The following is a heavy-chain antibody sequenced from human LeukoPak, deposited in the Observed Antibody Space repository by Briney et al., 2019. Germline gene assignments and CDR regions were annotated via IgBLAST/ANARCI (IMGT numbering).Heavy chain of an antibody. J-gene: IGHJ1*01. D-gene: IGHD5-12*01. CDR2: IIPILGIA. CDR3: AFGQATINAEYFQH. CDR1: GGTFSSYT. V-gene: IGHV1-69*02. Sequence: ASVKVSCKASGGTFSSYTISWVRQAPGQGLEWMGRIIPILGIANYAQKFQGRVTITADRSTSTAYMELSSLRSEDTAVYYCAFGQATINAEYFQHWGQGTLVSVSS.